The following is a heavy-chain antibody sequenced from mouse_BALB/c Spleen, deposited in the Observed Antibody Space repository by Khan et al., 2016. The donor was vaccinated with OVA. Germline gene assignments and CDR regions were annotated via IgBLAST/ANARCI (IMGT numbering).Heavy chain of an antibody. CDR2: ISTYYGDA. D-gene: IGHD1-1*02. J-gene: IGHJ3*01. Sequence: VQLQQSGAELVRPGVSVKISCKGSGYTFTDFTMHWVKQSHAKSLEWIGVISTYYGDATYNQKFKGKATMTVDKASSTAYMELARLTSEDSAIFYCTRGGGGNRFDYWGQGTLVTVSA. CDR1: GYTFTDFT. V-gene: IGHV1S137*01. CDR3: TRGGGGNRFDY.